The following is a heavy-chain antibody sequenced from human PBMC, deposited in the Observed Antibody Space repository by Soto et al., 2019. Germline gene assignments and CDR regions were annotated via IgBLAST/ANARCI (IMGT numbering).Heavy chain of an antibody. V-gene: IGHV1-69*02. CDR3: ARKGYYDSSGYYDY. CDR2: IIPILGIA. Sequence: QVQLVQSGAEVKKPGSSVKVSCKASGGTFSSYTISWVRQAPGQGLEWMGRIIPILGIANYAQKFQGRVSITAEKSTSTAYMELSSLRSEDTAVYYCARKGYYDSSGYYDYWGQGTLVTVSS. J-gene: IGHJ4*02. CDR1: GGTFSSYT. D-gene: IGHD3-22*01.